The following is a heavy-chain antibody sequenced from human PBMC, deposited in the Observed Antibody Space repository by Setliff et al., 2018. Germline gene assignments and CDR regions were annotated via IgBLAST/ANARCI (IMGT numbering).Heavy chain of an antibody. J-gene: IGHJ4*02. V-gene: IGHV1-46*01. CDR2: INTGGGSA. D-gene: IGHD6-13*01. CDR1: GYTFTSYY. CDR3: ARGGVAAAGRKGVFEY. Sequence: DAVKVSCKASGYTFTSYYMYWVRQAPGQGLEGMGTINTGGGSASLVDQFQGRVTMTRDTSTSTIYLELNSLTSDDTAVYYCARGGVAAAGRKGVFEYWGQGTLVTVSS.